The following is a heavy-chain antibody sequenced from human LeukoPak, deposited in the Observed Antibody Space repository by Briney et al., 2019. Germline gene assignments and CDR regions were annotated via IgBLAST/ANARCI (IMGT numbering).Heavy chain of an antibody. V-gene: IGHV3-23*01. D-gene: IGHD3-22*01. J-gene: IGHJ4*02. Sequence: GGSLRLSCAASGFTFSSHAITWVRQAPGKGLEWVSAVSSNGAKTYYADSVKGRFTISRDNSKNTLYLQMNGLRAEDTAVYYCATYRRGYHDSSESYYFDYWGQGTLVTVSS. CDR1: GFTFSSHA. CDR2: VSSNGAKT. CDR3: ATYRRGYHDSSESYYFDY.